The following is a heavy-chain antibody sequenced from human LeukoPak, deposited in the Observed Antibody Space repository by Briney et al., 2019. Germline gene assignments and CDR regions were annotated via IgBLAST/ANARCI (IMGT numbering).Heavy chain of an antibody. CDR2: MYYSGST. J-gene: IGHJ3*01. V-gene: IGHV4-39*07. D-gene: IGHD3-22*01. CDR3: ARDGPYDRGAFHF. Sequence: SETLSLTCAASGDSISSGSYDWGWIRQPQGKGLEWIASMYYSGSTYNNPSLKSRVTISVDTSKNQFSLKLSSVTAADTAVYFCARDGPYDRGAFHFCGQGTMVTVSS. CDR1: GDSISSGSYD.